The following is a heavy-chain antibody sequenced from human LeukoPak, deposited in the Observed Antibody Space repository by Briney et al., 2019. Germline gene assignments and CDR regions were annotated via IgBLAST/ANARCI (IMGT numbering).Heavy chain of an antibody. CDR2: INPNSGGT. CDR3: ATVVPQDPYYDSSGYYPLGDY. D-gene: IGHD3-22*01. V-gene: IGHV1-2*02. CDR1: GYTFTGYY. J-gene: IGHJ4*02. Sequence: ASVKVSCKASGYTFTGYYMHWVRQAPGQGLEWMGWINPNSGGTNYAQKFQGRVTMTEDTSTDTAYMELSSLRSEDTAVYYCATVVPQDPYYDSSGYYPLGDYWGQGTLVTVSS.